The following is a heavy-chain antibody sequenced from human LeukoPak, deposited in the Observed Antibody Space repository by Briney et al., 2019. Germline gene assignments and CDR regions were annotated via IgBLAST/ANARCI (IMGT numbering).Heavy chain of an antibody. Sequence: GGSLRLSCAASGFTFSSYWMHWVRQAPGKGLVWVSRINSDGSSTSYADSVKGRFTISRDNAKNTPYLQMNSLRAEDTAVYYCASNPDEYYYDSSGYYESWGQGTLVTVSS. CDR1: GFTFSSYW. V-gene: IGHV3-74*01. CDR3: ASNPDEYYYDSSGYYES. CDR2: INSDGSST. J-gene: IGHJ5*02. D-gene: IGHD3-22*01.